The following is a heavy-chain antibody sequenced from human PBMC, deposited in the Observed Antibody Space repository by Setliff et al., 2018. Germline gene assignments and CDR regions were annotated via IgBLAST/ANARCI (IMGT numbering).Heavy chain of an antibody. J-gene: IGHJ4*02. CDR1: GFTFSNCW. V-gene: IGHV3-7*01. Sequence: PGGSLRLSCAASGFTFSNCWVSWVRQAPGKGLKWLASINPHGSEKYYADSVKGRFTISRDNAKNSLSLQMNNLRTEDTAVYYCFGAGTCSYWGQGTLVTVSS. CDR2: INPHGSEK. CDR3: FGAGTCSY. D-gene: IGHD3-10*01.